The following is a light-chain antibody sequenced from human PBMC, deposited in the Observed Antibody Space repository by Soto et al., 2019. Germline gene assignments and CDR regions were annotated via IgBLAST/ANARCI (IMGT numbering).Light chain of an antibody. CDR2: EVS. V-gene: IGLV2-8*01. J-gene: IGLJ3*02. Sequence: QSVLTQPPSASGSPGQSVTISCTGTSSDVGGYNYVSWYQQHPGKAPKLMIYEVSKRPSGVPDRFSGSKSDNTASLTVSGLQAEDEADYYCSSYAGSNNPVFGGGTKLTVL. CDR3: SSYAGSNNPV. CDR1: SSDVGGYNY.